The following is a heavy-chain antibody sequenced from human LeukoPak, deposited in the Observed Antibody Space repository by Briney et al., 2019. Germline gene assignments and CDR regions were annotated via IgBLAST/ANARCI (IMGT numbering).Heavy chain of an antibody. V-gene: IGHV1-3*01. D-gene: IGHD3-10*01. J-gene: IGHJ4*02. Sequence: ASVKVSCKASGYTLTSYAMHWVRQAPGQRLEWMGWINAGNGNTKYSQKFQGRVTITRDTSASTAYMELSSLRSEDTAVYYCARVSAGVYYFDYWGQGTLVTVSS. CDR2: INAGNGNT. CDR3: ARVSAGVYYFDY. CDR1: GYTLTSYA.